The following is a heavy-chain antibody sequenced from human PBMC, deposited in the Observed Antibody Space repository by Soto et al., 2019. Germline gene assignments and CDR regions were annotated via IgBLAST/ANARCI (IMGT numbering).Heavy chain of an antibody. D-gene: IGHD6-19*01. CDR3: ARDNAPVAGTSLPGY. CDR1: GFTFSSSW. V-gene: IGHV3-74*01. J-gene: IGHJ4*02. Sequence: GGSLRLSCAASGFTFSSSWLHWVRQAPGKGLLWFSHINRDGSNTDYADSAKGRFTISRDQTKSTLYLHMNSLRDNATAMYYCARDNAPVAGTSLPGYWGQGTLVTVSS. CDR2: INRDGSNT.